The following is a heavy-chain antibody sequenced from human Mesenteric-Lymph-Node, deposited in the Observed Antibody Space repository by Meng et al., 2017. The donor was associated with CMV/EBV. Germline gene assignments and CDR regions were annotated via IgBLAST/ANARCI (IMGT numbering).Heavy chain of an antibody. CDR3: TRHGPHYFDY. V-gene: IGHV1-8*01. Sequence: ASVKVSCKASGYTFTSYDINWVRQATGQGLEWMGWMNPNSGNTGYAQKFQGRVTMTRDTSISAAYMELMNLRSDDTAVYYCTRHGPHYFDYWGQGTLVTVSS. CDR1: GYTFTSYD. J-gene: IGHJ4*02. CDR2: MNPNSGNT.